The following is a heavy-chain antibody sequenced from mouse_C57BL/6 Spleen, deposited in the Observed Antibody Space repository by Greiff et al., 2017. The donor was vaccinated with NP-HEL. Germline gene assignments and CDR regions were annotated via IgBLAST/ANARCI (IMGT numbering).Heavy chain of an antibody. V-gene: IGHV1-80*01. J-gene: IGHJ1*03. CDR3: ARSGLRERYFDV. CDR1: GYAFSSYW. Sequence: VQLQQSGAELVKPGASVKISCKASGYAFSSYWMNWVKQRPGKGLEWIGQIYPGDGDTNYNGKFKGKATLTADKSSSTAYMQLSSLTSEDSAVYFCARSGLRERYFDVWGTGTTVTVSS. CDR2: IYPGDGDT. D-gene: IGHD1-1*01.